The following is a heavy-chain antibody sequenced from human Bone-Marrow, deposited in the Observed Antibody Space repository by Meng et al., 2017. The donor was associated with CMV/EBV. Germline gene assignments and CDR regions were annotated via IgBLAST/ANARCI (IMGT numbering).Heavy chain of an antibody. CDR3: ARGEYYYESYFNY. V-gene: IGHV1-69*01. Sequence: QVQLVQSGAEVKKPGSSVKVSCKVSGGILRKYAISWVRQAPGQGLEYMGGISAIFGTANYAQKFQGRVTITADESTNTVYMGVSSLRSEDTAVYYCARGEYYYESYFNYWGQGTLVTVSS. CDR2: ISAIFGTA. CDR1: GGILRKYA. J-gene: IGHJ4*02. D-gene: IGHD3-22*01.